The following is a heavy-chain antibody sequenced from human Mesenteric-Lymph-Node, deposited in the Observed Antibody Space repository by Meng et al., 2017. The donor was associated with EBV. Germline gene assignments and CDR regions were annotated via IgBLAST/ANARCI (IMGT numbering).Heavy chain of an antibody. CDR1: GGSFGGCY. Sequence: VKSKQWLTGLVKLSEPLSPTCGVSGGSFGGCYWTWIRQPPGKGLEWIGEINHSGSTNYNPSLKSRVTISLDTSKNQISLKLTSVTAADTAVYYCAKTGSSGWSDLDYWGRGILVTVSS. V-gene: IGHV4-34*02. J-gene: IGHJ4*02. D-gene: IGHD6-19*01. CDR3: AKTGSSGWSDLDY. CDR2: INHSGST.